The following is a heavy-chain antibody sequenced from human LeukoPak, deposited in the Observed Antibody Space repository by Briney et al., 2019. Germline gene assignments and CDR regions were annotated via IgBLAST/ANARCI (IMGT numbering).Heavy chain of an antibody. D-gene: IGHD2-2*01. CDR2: IFYSGST. J-gene: IGHJ3*02. CDR3: ARTGIVVVPAADDAFDI. V-gene: IGHV4-59*01. Sequence: SETLSLTCTVSGGSISSYYWSWIRQPPGKGLEWIGYIFYSGSTNYNPSLKSRVTISVDTSKNQFSLKLSSVTAADTAVYYCARTGIVVVPAADDAFDIWGQGTMVTVSS. CDR1: GGSISSYY.